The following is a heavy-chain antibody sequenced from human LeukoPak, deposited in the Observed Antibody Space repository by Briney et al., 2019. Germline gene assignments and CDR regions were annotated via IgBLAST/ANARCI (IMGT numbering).Heavy chain of an antibody. D-gene: IGHD2-8*01. Sequence: ASVKVSCKASGYTFTSYYMHWVRQAPGQGLEWMGIINPSGGSTSYAQKFQGRVTMTRDTSTSTVYMELSSLRSEDTAVYYCARAAQPCTNGVCYTSYRMGYWGQGTLVTVSS. CDR2: INPSGGST. V-gene: IGHV1-46*01. CDR3: ARAAQPCTNGVCYTSYRMGY. CDR1: GYTFTSYY. J-gene: IGHJ4*02.